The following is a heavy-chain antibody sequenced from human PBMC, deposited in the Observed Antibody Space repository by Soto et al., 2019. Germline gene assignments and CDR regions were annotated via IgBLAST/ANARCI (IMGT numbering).Heavy chain of an antibody. V-gene: IGHV4-59*01. J-gene: IGHJ5*02. D-gene: IGHD3-10*01. CDR3: ARDYYGSGSYYPDHNWFDP. CDR1: GGSISSYY. Sequence: SETLSLTCTVSGGSISSYYWSWIRQPPGKGLEWIGYIYYSGSTNYNPSLKSRVTISVDTSKNQFSLKLSSVTAADTAVYYCARDYYGSGSYYPDHNWFDPWGQGTLVTVSS. CDR2: IYYSGST.